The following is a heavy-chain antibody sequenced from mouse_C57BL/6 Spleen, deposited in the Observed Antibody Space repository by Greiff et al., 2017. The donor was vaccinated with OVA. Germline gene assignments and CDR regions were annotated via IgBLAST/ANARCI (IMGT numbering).Heavy chain of an antibody. Sequence: EVKVVESGGGLVKPGGSLNLSCEASGFTFSSYAMSWVRQTPEKSLEWVAPIIDGGSYTYYPDNVKGRFTISRDNAKNNLYLQMSQLKSEDTAMYYCARENYSLYYFDYWGQGTTLTVSS. V-gene: IGHV5-4*01. J-gene: IGHJ2*01. CDR2: IIDGGSYT. D-gene: IGHD2-12*01. CDR1: GFTFSSYA. CDR3: ARENYSLYYFDY.